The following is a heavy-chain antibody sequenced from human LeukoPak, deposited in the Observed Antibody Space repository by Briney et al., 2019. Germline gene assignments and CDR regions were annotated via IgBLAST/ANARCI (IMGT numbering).Heavy chain of an antibody. CDR3: ARVRDYGDYVGVFDY. D-gene: IGHD4-17*01. CDR2: ISSNGGST. CDR1: GFTFSSYA. Sequence: GGSLRLFCAASGFTFSSYAMHWVRQAPGKGLEYVSAISSNGGSTYYANSVKGRFTISRDNSKNTLYLQMGSLRAEDTAVYYCARVRDYGDYVGVFDYWGQGTLVTVAS. J-gene: IGHJ4*02. V-gene: IGHV3-64*01.